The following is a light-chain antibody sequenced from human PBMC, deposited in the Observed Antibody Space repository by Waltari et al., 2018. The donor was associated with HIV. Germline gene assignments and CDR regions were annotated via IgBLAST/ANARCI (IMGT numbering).Light chain of an antibody. V-gene: IGLV2-11*01. CDR2: DVD. Sequence: QSALTQPRSVSGSPVQCATISCTGTSSDARISQSVSWYQLRPGQAPKLIIPDVDKRPSGVPDRFSGSKSGNTASLTISGLQAEDEADYYCCSYTGTYTRYVFGTGAKVTVL. J-gene: IGLJ1*01. CDR3: CSYTGTYTRYV. CDR1: SSDARISQS.